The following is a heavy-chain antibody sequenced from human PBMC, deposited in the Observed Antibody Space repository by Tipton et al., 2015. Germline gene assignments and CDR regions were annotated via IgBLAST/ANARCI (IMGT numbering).Heavy chain of an antibody. Sequence: TLSLTCTVSGGSVGSASYYWSWIRQPPGKGLEWIGYIYYSGSTNYNPSLKSRVTISLDTSKNQFSLKLTSVTAADTAVYYCARDGEDYNFGFDYWGQGTLVTVSS. CDR3: ARDGEDYNFGFDY. CDR1: GGSVGSASYY. V-gene: IGHV4-61*01. J-gene: IGHJ4*02. CDR2: IYYSGST. D-gene: IGHD5-24*01.